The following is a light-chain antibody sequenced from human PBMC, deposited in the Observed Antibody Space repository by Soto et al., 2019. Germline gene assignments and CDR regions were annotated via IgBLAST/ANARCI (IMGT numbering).Light chain of an antibody. CDR1: SRAVGAYNV. V-gene: IGLV2-14*03. J-gene: IGLJ1*01. CDR2: NVY. CDR3: SAYTFSRTYV. Sequence: SALTQPASVSGAPGQSRTICCPENSRAVGAYNVFSLHQQHPGKAPKLMIYNVYARPSGISYRFSGSKSGNMASLTISALQGEPYADFSCSAYTFSRTYVFGTWTKATVL.